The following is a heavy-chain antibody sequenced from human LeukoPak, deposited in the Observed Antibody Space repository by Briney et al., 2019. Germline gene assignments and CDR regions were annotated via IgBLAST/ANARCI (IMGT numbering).Heavy chain of an antibody. D-gene: IGHD3-22*01. J-gene: IGHJ4*02. Sequence: SETLSLTCTVSGGSISSGSYYWSWIRQPAGKGLEWIGSIYTSGSTNYNPSLKSRVTISVDTSKNQFSLKLSSVTAADTAVYYCARAPHYYYDSSGSIFDYWGQGTLVTVSS. CDR3: ARAPHYYYDSSGSIFDY. CDR1: GGSISSGSYY. V-gene: IGHV4-61*02. CDR2: IYTSGST.